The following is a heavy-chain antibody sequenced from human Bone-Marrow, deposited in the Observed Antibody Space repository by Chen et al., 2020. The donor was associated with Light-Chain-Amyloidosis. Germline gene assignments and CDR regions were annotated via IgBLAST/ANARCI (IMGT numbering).Heavy chain of an antibody. J-gene: IGHJ5*01. CDR1: GFTFSIYG. Sequence: QVQLVESGGGVVQPGRSLRLSCAASGFTFSIYGMHWVLQAPGKGLGWVSVISYDGSNKYYSDSVTGLLSISRDNSQNTRVLQMNSPIAEDPAVSSCATGTPSDS. D-gene: IGHD2-2*01. CDR3: ATGTPSDS. CDR2: ISYDGSNK. V-gene: IGHV3-30*03.